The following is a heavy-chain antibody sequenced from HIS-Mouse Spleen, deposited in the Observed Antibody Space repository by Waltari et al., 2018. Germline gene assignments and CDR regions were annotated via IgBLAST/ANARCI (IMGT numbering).Heavy chain of an antibody. J-gene: IGHJ2*01. CDR1: GGSISSSSYY. D-gene: IGHD6-13*01. CDR2: IYYSGST. V-gene: IGHV4-39*07. Sequence: QLQLQESGPGLVKPSETLSLTCTVSGGSISSSSYYWGWIRQPPGKGLGWIEGIYYSGSTSSTPPLKSQVPHSVDPSNNQFSLKLSSVTAADTAVYYCAREIPYSSSWYDWYFDLWGRGTLVTVSS. CDR3: AREIPYSSSWYDWYFDL.